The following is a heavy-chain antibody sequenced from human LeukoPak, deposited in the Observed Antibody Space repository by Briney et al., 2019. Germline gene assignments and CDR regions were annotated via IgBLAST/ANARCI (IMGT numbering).Heavy chain of an antibody. CDR3: ARDLAWGSGYDLDY. Sequence: GASVKVSCKASGYTFSNYGISWVRQAPGQGPEWMGWINPISGDTNYAQKFQGRLTLTRDTSISTAYMELTRLRFDDTAMYYCARDLAWGSGYDLDYWGLGTLVIVSS. D-gene: IGHD5-12*01. CDR1: GYTFSNYG. CDR2: INPISGDT. V-gene: IGHV1-2*02. J-gene: IGHJ4*01.